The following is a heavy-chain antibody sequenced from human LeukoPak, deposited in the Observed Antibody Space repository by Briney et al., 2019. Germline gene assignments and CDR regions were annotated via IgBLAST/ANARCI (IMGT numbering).Heavy chain of an antibody. V-gene: IGHV1-69*05. J-gene: IGHJ4*02. CDR1: GGTFSSYA. D-gene: IGHD5-18*01. CDR3: ARGLILGYSYGYYFDY. CDR2: IIPIFGTA. Sequence: SLKVSCKASGGTFSSYAVSWVRQAPGQGLEWMGRIIPIFGTANYAQKFQGRVTITTDESTSTAYMELSSLRSEDTAVYYCARGLILGYSYGYYFDYWGQGTLVTVSS.